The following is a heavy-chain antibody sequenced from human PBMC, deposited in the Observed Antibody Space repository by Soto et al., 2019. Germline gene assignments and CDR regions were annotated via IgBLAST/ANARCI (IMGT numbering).Heavy chain of an antibody. CDR1: GFTFSSYA. V-gene: IGHV3-30*18. D-gene: IGHD3-16*01. CDR3: ANDEYWESHFYYFMDL. Sequence: QVQLVESGGGVLEPGRSLRLSWAASGFTFSSYAMHWVRQAPGKGLAWVAVISHDGSITYYSDSVKGRFTMSRDNSNNTLFLQMSSLRSEDTAIYACANDEYWESHFYYFMDLWGRGTTVTVSS. CDR2: ISHDGSIT. J-gene: IGHJ6*03.